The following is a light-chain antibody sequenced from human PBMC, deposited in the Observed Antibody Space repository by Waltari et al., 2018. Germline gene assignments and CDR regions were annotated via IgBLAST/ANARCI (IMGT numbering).Light chain of an antibody. V-gene: IGKV6-21*01. CDR1: QSVSNR. CDR3: HQTSSLPIT. Sequence: EIVLTQSPDFQSVTPKEKVTITCWASQSVSNRLHWYQQKPGQSPKLLINYASQSFPGVPSRFSGSGSGTEFTLTISSLEAEDAATYYCHQTSSLPITFGQGTRLEIK. CDR2: YAS. J-gene: IGKJ5*01.